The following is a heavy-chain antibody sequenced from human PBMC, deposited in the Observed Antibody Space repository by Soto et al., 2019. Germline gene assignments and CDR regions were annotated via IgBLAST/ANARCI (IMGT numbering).Heavy chain of an antibody. D-gene: IGHD1-1*01. CDR2: IKSDSSGT. CDR1: GFTFSGYN. J-gene: IGHJ4*02. Sequence: EVQLVESGGGLVQPGGSLSLSCAASGFTFSGYNMNWVRQAPGKGLEWISCIKSDSSGTWYADSVKGRFTMSRDNAMNSLYLRMNSLRDEDTDVCFCARDSNLSSDYWGQGTLVAVSS. V-gene: IGHV3-48*02. CDR3: ARDSNLSSDY.